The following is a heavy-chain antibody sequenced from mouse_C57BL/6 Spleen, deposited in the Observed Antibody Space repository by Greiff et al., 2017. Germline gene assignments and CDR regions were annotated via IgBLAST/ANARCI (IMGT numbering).Heavy chain of an antibody. CDR3: ARSPMTAVVEYYCDY. D-gene: IGHD1-1*01. CDR2: INPSSGST. V-gene: IGHV1-4*01. Sequence: QVQLQQSGAELARPGASVKMSCTASGYTFTSYTLHWVHQRPEQGLEWIGYINPSSGSTKYTPKFKDKATLTADKSSSTAYMQLSRLTSEDSAVXYCARSPMTAVVEYYCDYWGQGTTLTVSS. CDR1: GYTFTSYT. J-gene: IGHJ2*01.